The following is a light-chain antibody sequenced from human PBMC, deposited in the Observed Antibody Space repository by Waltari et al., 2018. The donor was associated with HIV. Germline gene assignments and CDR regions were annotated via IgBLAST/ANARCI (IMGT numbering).Light chain of an antibody. V-gene: IGLV1-40*01. CDR1: GSNIGAGAH. CDR3: QSYDTSLSAYV. CDR2: LNT. Sequence: QSVLTQPPSVSGAPGQRVTISCTGSGSNIGAGAHVHWYQQLPGTAPKLLIDLNTNRPSGVPDRFSGSKSGTSASLAIAVLRAEDEADYYCQSYDTSLSAYVFGTGTKVTVL. J-gene: IGLJ1*01.